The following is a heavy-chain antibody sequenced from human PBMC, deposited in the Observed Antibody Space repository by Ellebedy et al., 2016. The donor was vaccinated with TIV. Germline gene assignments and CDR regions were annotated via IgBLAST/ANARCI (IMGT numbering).Heavy chain of an antibody. CDR3: VGFGVFNL. CDR2: IKTDGRET. CDR1: GFSFSNFW. J-gene: IGHJ5*02. V-gene: IGHV3-7*01. D-gene: IGHD3-3*01. Sequence: PGGSLRLSCAAWGFSFSNFWMSWVRQAPGKGLEWVAHIKTDGRETYYVDSVKGRFTISRENATNALFLQMDGLRVDDSAVYYCVGFGVFNLWGQGAPVTVSS.